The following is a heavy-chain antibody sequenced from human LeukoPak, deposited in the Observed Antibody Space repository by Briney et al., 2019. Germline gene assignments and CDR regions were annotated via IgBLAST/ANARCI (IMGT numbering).Heavy chain of an antibody. CDR2: INHSGST. Sequence: SETLSLTCAVYGVSFSGYYWSWIRQPPGKGLEWIGEINHSGSTNYNPSLKSRVTISVDTSKNQFSLKLSSVTAADTAVYYCARGRNSGSYSSWGQGTLVTVSS. D-gene: IGHD1-26*01. V-gene: IGHV4-34*01. CDR3: ARGRNSGSYSS. J-gene: IGHJ5*02. CDR1: GVSFSGYY.